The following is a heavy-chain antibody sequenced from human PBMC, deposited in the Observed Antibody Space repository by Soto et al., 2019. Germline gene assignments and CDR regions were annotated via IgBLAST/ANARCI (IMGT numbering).Heavy chain of an antibody. J-gene: IGHJ4*02. Sequence: EVQVVESGGGLVPPGRSLRLSCVASGFPFDEYAMHWVRQAPGKGLEWVSGISWNSDTRGYVESAKGRFTISRDSANKSVYLQMNSLRGEDTVLYYCATSRSGSYYNPLGYWGQGTLVAVSS. CDR3: ATSRSGSYYNPLGY. V-gene: IGHV3-9*01. D-gene: IGHD3-10*01. CDR2: ISWNSDTR. CDR1: GFPFDEYA.